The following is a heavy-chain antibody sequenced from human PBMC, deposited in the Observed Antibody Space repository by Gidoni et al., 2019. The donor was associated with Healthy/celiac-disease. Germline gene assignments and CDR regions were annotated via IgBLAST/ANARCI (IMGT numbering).Heavy chain of an antibody. Sequence: LVGAWGGGVQPGGVLGIFCAGAGFTFSSYGMHWVRQAPGKGLEWVAVISYDGSNKYYADSVKGRFTISRDNSKNTLYLQMNSLRAEDTAVYYCAAEEGIAVAGAWGQGTLVTVSS. D-gene: IGHD6-19*01. CDR2: ISYDGSNK. V-gene: IGHV3-30*03. J-gene: IGHJ5*02. CDR3: AAEEGIAVAGA. CDR1: GFTFSSYG.